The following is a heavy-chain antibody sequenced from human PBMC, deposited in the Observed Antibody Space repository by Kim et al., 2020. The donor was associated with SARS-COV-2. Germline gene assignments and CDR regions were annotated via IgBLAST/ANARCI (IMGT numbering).Heavy chain of an antibody. D-gene: IGHD3-10*01. V-gene: IGHV3-23*01. Sequence: ADSVKGRFTISRDNSKNTLYLQMNSLRAEDTAVYYCAKGRITMVGGWFDPWGQGTLVTVSS. J-gene: IGHJ5*02. CDR3: AKGRITMVGGWFDP.